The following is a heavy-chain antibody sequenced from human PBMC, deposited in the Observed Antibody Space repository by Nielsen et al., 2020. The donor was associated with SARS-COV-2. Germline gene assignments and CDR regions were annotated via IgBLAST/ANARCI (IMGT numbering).Heavy chain of an antibody. CDR2: IYYNGNT. V-gene: IGHV4-59*01. CDR3: ARDYYGDYLDGFDI. D-gene: IGHD4-17*01. CDR1: GGSISDDY. Sequence: SETLSLTCTVSGGSISDDYWSWIRQPPGRGLEWIGYIYYNGNTNYNPSLKSRVTISVDTSKKNFSLKLSSVTAADTAVYYCARDYYGDYLDGFDIWGQGTVVTVSS. J-gene: IGHJ3*02.